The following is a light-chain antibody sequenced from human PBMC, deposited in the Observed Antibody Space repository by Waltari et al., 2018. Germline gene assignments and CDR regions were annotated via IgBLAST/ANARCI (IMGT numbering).Light chain of an antibody. Sequence: EIVMTQSPATLSVSPGERATLSCRASQSVNSDLAWYQQTSGQAPRLLIYAASNRATGIPARFQGSGSGTEFTLTISSLQSGDSAVYYCQQYNNWPLTFGQGTKVEIK. J-gene: IGKJ1*01. V-gene: IGKV3-15*01. CDR2: AAS. CDR1: QSVNSD. CDR3: QQYNNWPLT.